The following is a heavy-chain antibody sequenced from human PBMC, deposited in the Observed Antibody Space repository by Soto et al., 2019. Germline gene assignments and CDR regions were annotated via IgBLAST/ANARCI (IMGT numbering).Heavy chain of an antibody. CDR1: GFTVSNVW. V-gene: IGHV3-15*01. CDR3: ATEVIYYVSSGCWAVVGETLDI. J-gene: IGHJ3*02. CDR2: IKRKTDGGTT. D-gene: IGHD3-22*01. Sequence: PGGSLRLSCAASGFTVSNVWMSWVRQTAGKGLEWVGHIKRKTDGGTTEYAAPVKGRFTISRDDSKNTLYLQMNSLKTEDTAVYYCATEVIYYVSSGCWAVVGETLDIWSQGTMVTVSS.